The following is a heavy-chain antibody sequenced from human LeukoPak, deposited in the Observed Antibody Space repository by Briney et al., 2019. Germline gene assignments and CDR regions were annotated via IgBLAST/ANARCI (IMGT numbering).Heavy chain of an antibody. J-gene: IGHJ4*02. CDR3: ARAGNYYSSGSYFWY. CDR2: IYYRGSA. V-gene: IGHV4-59*01. Sequence: SATLSLTCTVSGGSISSYYWSWIRQPPGKGLEWVGYIYYRGSANYNPSLKSRVTISVDTSNNQFSLKLTSVTAADTAVYYWARAGNYYSSGSYFWYWGQGTLVTVSS. D-gene: IGHD3-10*01. CDR1: GGSISSYY.